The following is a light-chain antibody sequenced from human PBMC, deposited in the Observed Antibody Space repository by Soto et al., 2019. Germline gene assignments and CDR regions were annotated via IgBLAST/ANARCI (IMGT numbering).Light chain of an antibody. CDR1: QTVSSY. J-gene: IGKJ2*01. CDR3: QQRSNWPRYT. Sequence: EIVLTQSPVTLSLSPGERATLSCRASQTVSSYLAWYQQKPGQAPRLLIYDASNRATGIPARFSGSGSGTDFTLTISSLEPEDFAVYYCQQRSNWPRYTFGQGTKLEI. CDR2: DAS. V-gene: IGKV3-11*01.